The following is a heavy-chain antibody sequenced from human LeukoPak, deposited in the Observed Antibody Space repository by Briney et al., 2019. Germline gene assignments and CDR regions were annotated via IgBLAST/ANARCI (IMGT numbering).Heavy chain of an antibody. CDR1: GGSISSYY. D-gene: IGHD2-2*01. V-gene: IGHV4-59*01. J-gene: IGHJ4*02. Sequence: PSETLSLTCTVSGGSISSYYWSWIRQPPGKGLEWFGYIYYSGSTNYNPSLKSRVTISVDTSKNQFSLKLSSVTAADTAVYYCARDRTGYCSSTSCSYYFDYWGQGTLVTVSS. CDR3: ARDRTGYCSSTSCSYYFDY. CDR2: IYYSGST.